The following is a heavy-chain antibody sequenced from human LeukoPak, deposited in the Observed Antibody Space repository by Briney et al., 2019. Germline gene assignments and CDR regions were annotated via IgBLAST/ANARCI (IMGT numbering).Heavy chain of an antibody. J-gene: IGHJ3*02. V-gene: IGHV1-18*04. D-gene: IGHD4-17*01. CDR3: AVGYQFDYGDYEADAFDI. CDR1: GYTFISYG. Sequence: ASVKVSCKASGYTFISYGISWVRQAPGQGLEWMGWISAYNGNTNYAQKLQGRVTMTTDTSTSTAYMELRSLRSDDTAMYYCAVGYQFDYGDYEADAFDIWGQGTMVTVSS. CDR2: ISAYNGNT.